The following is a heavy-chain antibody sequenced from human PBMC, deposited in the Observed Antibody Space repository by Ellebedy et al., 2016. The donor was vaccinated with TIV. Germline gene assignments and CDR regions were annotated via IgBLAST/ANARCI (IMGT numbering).Heavy chain of an antibody. Sequence: GESLKISCAASGFTFSSYTMNWVRQAPGKGLEWVSYISNSAIYYADSVKGRFTISRDNAKYSLYLQLSSLRAEDTAVYYCARGGGCSGGTCYYPDVWGQGTLVTVSS. D-gene: IGHD2-15*01. V-gene: IGHV3-48*01. CDR3: ARGGGCSGGTCYYPDV. CDR1: GFTFSSYT. J-gene: IGHJ4*02. CDR2: ISNSAI.